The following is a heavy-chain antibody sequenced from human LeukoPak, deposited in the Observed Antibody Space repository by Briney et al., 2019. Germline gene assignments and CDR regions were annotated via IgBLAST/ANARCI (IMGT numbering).Heavy chain of an antibody. CDR3: AKAGYCSSTSCYWGYYYYYGMDV. CDR1: GFTFSSYA. J-gene: IGHJ6*02. V-gene: IGHV3-23*01. CDR2: ISGSGGCT. Sequence: PGGSLRLSCAASGFTFSSYAMSWVRQAPGKGLEWVSAISGSGGCTYYADSVKGRFTISRDNSKNTPYLQMNSLRAEDTAVYYCAKAGYCSSTSCYWGYYYYYGMDVWGQETTVTVSS. D-gene: IGHD2-2*01.